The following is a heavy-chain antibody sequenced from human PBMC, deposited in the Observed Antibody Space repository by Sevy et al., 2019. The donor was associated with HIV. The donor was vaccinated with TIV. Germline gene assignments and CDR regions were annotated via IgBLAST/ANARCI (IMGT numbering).Heavy chain of an antibody. CDR3: ARSPGIAAAGTVPTD. D-gene: IGHD6-13*01. CDR1: GFTFSSYA. J-gene: IGHJ4*02. CDR2: LSYDGNNK. Sequence: GGSLRLSCAASGFTFSSYAMHWVRQAPGKGLEWVAVLSYDGNNKYYSDSVKGRFTISRDNSKNTLYLQMNSLRAEDTAVYYCARSPGIAAAGTVPTDWGQGTLVTVSS. V-gene: IGHV3-30*04.